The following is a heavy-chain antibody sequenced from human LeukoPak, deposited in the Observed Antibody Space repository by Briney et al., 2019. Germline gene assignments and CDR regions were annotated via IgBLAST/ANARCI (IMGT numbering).Heavy chain of an antibody. V-gene: IGHV1-2*02. CDR3: ARDFCSGGSCYLFEF. J-gene: IGHJ4*02. D-gene: IGHD2-15*01. CDR1: GYTFTGYY. CDR2: INTNSGGT. Sequence: ASVKVSCKASGYTFTGYYIHWVRQAPGQGLEWVGWINTNSGGTYYAQKFQGRVTMTRDTSFSTAYMELSRLRSDDTALYYCARDFCSGGSCYLFEFWGQGTLVTVSS.